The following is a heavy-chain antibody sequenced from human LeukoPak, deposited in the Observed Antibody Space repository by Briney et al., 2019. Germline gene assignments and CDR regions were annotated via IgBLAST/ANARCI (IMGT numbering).Heavy chain of an antibody. CDR1: GFTFSGYS. CDR3: ARAVYCSSTSCHFYYFDY. D-gene: IGHD2-2*01. J-gene: IGHJ4*02. V-gene: IGHV3-21*01. Sequence: GGSLRLSCAASGFTFSGYSMNWVRQAPGKGLEWVSSISSSSSHIYYADSVKGRFTISRDNAKNSLYLQMNSLRAEDSAVYFCARAVYCSSTSCHFYYFDYWGQGTLVTVSS. CDR2: ISSSSSHI.